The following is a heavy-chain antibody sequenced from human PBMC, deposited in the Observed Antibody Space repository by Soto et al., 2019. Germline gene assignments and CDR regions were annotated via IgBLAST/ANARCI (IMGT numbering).Heavy chain of an antibody. V-gene: IGHV1-69*13. J-gene: IGHJ6*02. CDR3: AREGIAVAGSCDGMDV. CDR1: GVTFSRYA. Sequence: SVKVSCKASGVTFSRYAISWVRQAPGQGLEWMGGIIPIFGTANYAQKFQGRVTITADESTSTAYMELSSLRSEDTAVYYCAREGIAVAGSCDGMDVWGQGTTVTVSS. D-gene: IGHD6-19*01. CDR2: IIPIFGTA.